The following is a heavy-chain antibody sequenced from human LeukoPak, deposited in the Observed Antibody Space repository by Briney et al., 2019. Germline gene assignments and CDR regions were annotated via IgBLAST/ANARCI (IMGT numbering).Heavy chain of an antibody. V-gene: IGHV4-30-4*08. CDR2: IYYSGST. Sequence: SETQSLTCTVSGGSISSGDYYWSWIRQPPGKGLEWIGYIYYSGSTYYNPSLKSRVTISVDTSKNQFSLKLSSVTAADTAVYYCARDWRDYDFWSGSAYYYYMGVWGKGTTVTVSS. CDR3: ARDWRDYDFWSGSAYYYYMGV. J-gene: IGHJ6*03. D-gene: IGHD3-3*01. CDR1: GGSISSGDYY.